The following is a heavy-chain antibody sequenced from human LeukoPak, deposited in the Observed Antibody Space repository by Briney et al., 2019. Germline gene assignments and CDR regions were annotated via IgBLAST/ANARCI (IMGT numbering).Heavy chain of an antibody. Sequence: PSQTLSLTCTVSGYSISSGYYWGWIRQPPGKGLEWIGSIYHSGSTYYNPSLKSRVTISVDTSKNQFSLKLSSVTAADTAVYYCARGGGRGYSYGLNWFDPWGQGTLVTVSS. CDR2: IYHSGST. J-gene: IGHJ5*02. CDR3: ARGGGRGYSYGLNWFDP. V-gene: IGHV4-38-2*02. CDR1: GYSISSGYY. D-gene: IGHD5-18*01.